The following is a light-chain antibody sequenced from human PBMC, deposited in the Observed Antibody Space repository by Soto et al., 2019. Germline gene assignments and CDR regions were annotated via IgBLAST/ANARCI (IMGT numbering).Light chain of an antibody. CDR1: NIGDKS. Sequence: VLTQPPSVSVAPGQPARITCGGDNIGDKSVHWYQQKPGQAPVMVVYDDYDRPSGIPERFSGSNSGNTATLTISGVEAGDEADYYCQVWDSSADRVAVFGGGTKLTVL. V-gene: IGLV3-21*02. CDR3: QVWDSSADRVAV. J-gene: IGLJ2*01. CDR2: DDY.